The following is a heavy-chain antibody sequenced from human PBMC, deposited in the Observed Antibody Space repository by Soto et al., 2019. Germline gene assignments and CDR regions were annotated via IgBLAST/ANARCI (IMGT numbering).Heavy chain of an antibody. V-gene: IGHV3-23*01. D-gene: IGHD2-2*01. J-gene: IGHJ4*01. Sequence: GGSLRLSCAASGFTISSYAMSWVRQAPGKGLEWVSAITGSGGTTYYADSVKGRFTISRDNSGTTLYLQMNSLRVEDTALYYCVRKYPGTRPFDYWGQGTLVTVSS. CDR2: ITGSGGTT. CDR1: GFTISSYA. CDR3: VRKYPGTRPFDY.